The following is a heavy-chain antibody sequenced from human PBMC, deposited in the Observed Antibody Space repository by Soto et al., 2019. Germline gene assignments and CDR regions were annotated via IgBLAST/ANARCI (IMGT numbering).Heavy chain of an antibody. CDR1: GYTFTNHY. CDR3: ARLFPYASGRHGFAY. J-gene: IGHJ4*02. D-gene: IGHD3-10*01. V-gene: IGHV5-51*01. Sequence: GESLKISCKGSGYTFTNHYIGWVRQMPGKGLEWMGIIFPGDSDSRYSPSFEGQVTFSVDKSITTAYLQWSSLKASDTAMYYCARLFPYASGRHGFAYWGQGTLVTVSS. CDR2: IFPGDSDS.